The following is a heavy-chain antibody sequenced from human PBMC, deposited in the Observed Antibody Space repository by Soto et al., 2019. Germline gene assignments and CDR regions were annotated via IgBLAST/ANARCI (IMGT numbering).Heavy chain of an antibody. V-gene: IGHV6-1*01. CDR3: ARDVAARPPFDY. CDR2: TYYRSKWSN. D-gene: IGHD6-6*01. J-gene: IGHJ4*02. CDR1: GDSVSSNSAT. Sequence: PSPTLSLTCAISGDSVSSNSATWNWIRQSPSRGLEWLGRTYYRSKWSNDYAVSVKSRITINADTSKNQFSLQLSSVTPEDTAVYYCARDVAARPPFDYWGQGTLVTVSS.